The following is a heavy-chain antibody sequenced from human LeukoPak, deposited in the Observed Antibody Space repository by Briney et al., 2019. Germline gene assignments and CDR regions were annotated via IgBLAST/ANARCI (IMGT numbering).Heavy chain of an antibody. CDR1: GYTFTGYY. CDR3: ARETAGDSTGNDY. J-gene: IGHJ4*02. Sequence: GASVKVSCKASGYTFTGYYMHWVRQAPGHGLEWMGWINPNSGGTNYAQKFQGRFTMTRDTSISTAYMELSRLRSDDTAVYYCARETAGDSTGNDYWGQGTLVTVSS. CDR2: INPNSGGT. V-gene: IGHV1-2*02. D-gene: IGHD2-2*01.